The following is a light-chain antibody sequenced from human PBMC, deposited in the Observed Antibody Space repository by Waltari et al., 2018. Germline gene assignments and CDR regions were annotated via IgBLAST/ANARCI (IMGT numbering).Light chain of an antibody. CDR1: QSVLYTSDSKNY. CDR3: QQYYTTPFT. CDR2: WAS. V-gene: IGKV4-1*01. J-gene: IGKJ2*01. Sequence: DFVMTQSPDSLTVSLGERATINCTSSQSVLYTSDSKNYLAWYQQIPGQPPKLLIYWASIRASGVPDRFSGSGSGTDFTLTISSLQAEDVALYYCQQYYTTPFTFGQGTTQEIK.